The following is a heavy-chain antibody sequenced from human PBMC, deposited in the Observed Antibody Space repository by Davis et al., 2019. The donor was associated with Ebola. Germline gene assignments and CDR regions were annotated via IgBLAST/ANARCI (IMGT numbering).Heavy chain of an antibody. CDR2: IYSGGGT. CDR1: GFTVSTNY. J-gene: IGHJ3*02. CDR3: ARGIMIPVAGTGFAFDI. Sequence: GGSLRLSCAVSGFTVSTNYMSWVRQAPGKGLEWVSVIYSGGGTYYADSLKGRFTITRDNSRNALYLHMNTLRVEDTAVYYCARGIMIPVAGTGFAFDIWGQGTMVTVSS. V-gene: IGHV3-66*01. D-gene: IGHD6-19*01.